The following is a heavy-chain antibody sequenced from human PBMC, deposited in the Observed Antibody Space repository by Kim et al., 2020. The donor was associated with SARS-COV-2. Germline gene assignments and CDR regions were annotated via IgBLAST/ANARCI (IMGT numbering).Heavy chain of an antibody. V-gene: IGHV1-69*02. CDR3: ASIVVVPAAMDV. Sequence: NYSQKFQGRVTITADKSTSTAYMELSSLRSEDTAVYYCASIVVVPAAMDVWGQGTTVTVSS. J-gene: IGHJ6*02. D-gene: IGHD2-2*01.